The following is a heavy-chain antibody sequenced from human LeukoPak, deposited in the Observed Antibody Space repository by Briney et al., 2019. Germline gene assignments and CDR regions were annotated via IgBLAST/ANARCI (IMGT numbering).Heavy chain of an antibody. V-gene: IGHV3-74*01. D-gene: IGHD6-25*01. CDR1: GFTFSSYW. CDR3: ARGSAAGTGYFDY. J-gene: IGHJ4*02. Sequence: GGSLRLSSAASGFTFSSYWMHWVRQAPGKGLVWVSRINSDGSSTSYADSVKGRFTISRDNAKNTLYLQMNSLRAEDTAVYYCARGSAAGTGYFDYWGQGTLVTVSS. CDR2: INSDGSST.